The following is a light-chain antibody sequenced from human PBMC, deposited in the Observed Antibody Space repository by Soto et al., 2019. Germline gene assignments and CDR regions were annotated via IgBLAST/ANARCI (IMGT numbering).Light chain of an antibody. CDR2: AAS. Sequence: AIQMTQSPSSLSASVGDRVTITCRASQGIRNDLGWYQQKPGKAPKLLIYAASTLQSGVPSRFSGSGSGTEFTLTISSLQPDDSATYYCQQYDTFLTFGGGTKVDIK. V-gene: IGKV1-6*01. CDR1: QGIRND. J-gene: IGKJ4*01. CDR3: QQYDTFLT.